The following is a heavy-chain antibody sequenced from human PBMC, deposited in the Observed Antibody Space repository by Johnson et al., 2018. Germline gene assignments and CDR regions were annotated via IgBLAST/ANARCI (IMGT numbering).Heavy chain of an antibody. V-gene: IGHV3-49*05. Sequence: EVQLVESGGGLVKPGRSLRLSCTASGFTFGDYAMSWFRQAPGKGLEWVGFIRSKAYGGTTEYAASVKGRFTISRDDSKSIAYLKMNSLKTEDTAVYYCTRDSPSSSSWDDYYYYGMDVWGQGTTVTVSS. D-gene: IGHD6-13*01. CDR1: GFTFGDYA. CDR3: TRDSPSSSSWDDYYYYGMDV. J-gene: IGHJ6*02. CDR2: IRSKAYGGTT.